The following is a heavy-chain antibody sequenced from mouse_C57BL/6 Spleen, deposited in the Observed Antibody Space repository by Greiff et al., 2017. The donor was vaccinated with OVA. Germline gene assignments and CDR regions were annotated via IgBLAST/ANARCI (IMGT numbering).Heavy chain of an antibody. Sequence: VQLQQSGAELVRPGSSVKLSCKASGYTFTSYWLHWVKQRPIQGLEWIVNIDPSDSETHYNQKFKDKATLTVDKSSSTAYMKLSSLTSEDSAVYYCARHGNWEDCWGHGTTLTVSS. CDR2: IDPSDSET. CDR1: GYTFTSYW. D-gene: IGHD4-1*01. CDR3: ARHGNWEDC. J-gene: IGHJ2*01. V-gene: IGHV1-52*01.